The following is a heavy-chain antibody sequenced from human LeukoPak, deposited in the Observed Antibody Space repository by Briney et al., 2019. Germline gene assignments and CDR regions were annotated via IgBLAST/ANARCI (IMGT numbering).Heavy chain of an antibody. J-gene: IGHJ4*02. Sequence: SETLSLTCTVSGGSISSSSYYWGWIRQPPGKGLEWIGSIYYSGSTYYNPSLKSRVTISVDTSKNQFSLKLSSVTAADTAVYYCARLCGSYYDKQGIDYWGQGTLATVSS. CDR2: IYYSGST. D-gene: IGHD1-26*01. CDR3: ARLCGSYYDKQGIDY. V-gene: IGHV4-39*01. CDR1: GGSISSSSYY.